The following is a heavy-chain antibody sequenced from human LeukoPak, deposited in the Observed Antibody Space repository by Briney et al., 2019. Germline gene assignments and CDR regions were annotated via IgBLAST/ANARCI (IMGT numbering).Heavy chain of an antibody. CDR1: GNSISSTSYY. CDR2: IYHSGST. CDR3: ATGDISGFYPFDY. D-gene: IGHD3-22*01. J-gene: IGHJ4*02. V-gene: IGHV4-39*07. Sequence: PSETLSLTCTVSGNSISSTSYYWGWIRQSPGKGLEWIGSIYHSGSTYYNRSLESRVAISVDASKNQFSLMLTSGTAADTAVYYCATGDISGFYPFDYWGRGTLVTVSS.